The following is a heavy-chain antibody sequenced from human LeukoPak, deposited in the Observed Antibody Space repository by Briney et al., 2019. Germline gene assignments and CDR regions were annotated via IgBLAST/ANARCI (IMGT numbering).Heavy chain of an antibody. V-gene: IGHV3-21*01. CDR1: GFTFSSYS. D-gene: IGHD2-2*01. Sequence: PGGSLRLSCAASGFTFSSYSMNWVRQAPGKGLEWVSSISSSSSYIYYADSVKGRFTISRDNAKNSLYLQMNSLRAEDTAVYYCARGYCSSTSCYPTSNDAFDIWGQGTMVTVSS. CDR2: ISSSSSYI. J-gene: IGHJ3*02. CDR3: ARGYCSSTSCYPTSNDAFDI.